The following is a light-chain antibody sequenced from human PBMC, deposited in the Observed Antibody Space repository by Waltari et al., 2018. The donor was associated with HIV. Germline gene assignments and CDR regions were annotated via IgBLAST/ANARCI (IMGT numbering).Light chain of an antibody. V-gene: IGKV3-20*01. CDR3: QNYDSSPPYT. CDR1: HRISSTS. CDR2: GAS. Sequence: EIVLTQSPGTLSLSPGETASHRISSTSLAWYQQKPGQAPRFLIYGASSRATGIPDRFSGSGSGTDFTLTISRLEPEDFAVYYCQNYDSSPPYTFGQGTKLEIK. J-gene: IGKJ2*01.